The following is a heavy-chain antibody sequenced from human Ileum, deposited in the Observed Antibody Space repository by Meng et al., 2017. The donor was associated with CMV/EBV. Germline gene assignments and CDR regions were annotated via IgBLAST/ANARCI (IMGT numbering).Heavy chain of an antibody. CDR1: GFASSPFW. CDR3: GTSRGWYAFAI. D-gene: IGHD2-15*01. V-gene: IGHV3-7*01. CDR2: IADDGSEE. Sequence: GESLKISCAASGFASSPFWMIWVRQAPGKGLDWVANIADDGSEEYFVDSVRGRFTISRDNPRNSVYLQMNSLRVEDTAVYYCGTSRGWYAFAIWGQGTMVTVSS. J-gene: IGHJ3*02.